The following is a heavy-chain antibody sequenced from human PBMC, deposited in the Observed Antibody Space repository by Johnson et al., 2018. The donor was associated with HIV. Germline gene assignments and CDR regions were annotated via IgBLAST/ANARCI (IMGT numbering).Heavy chain of an antibody. Sequence: QVQLVESGGRLIQPGGSLRLSCAASGFTLSSYAFHWVRQAPAKGLEWVAVISYDGSNTYFADSVKGRFTISKDNAKKSLYLQMKSLRAEDTALYYCVRAQFLEWLFFDSFDIWGQGTMVTVAS. CDR2: ISYDGSNT. CDR3: VRAQFLEWLFFDSFDI. CDR1: GFTLSSYA. D-gene: IGHD3-3*01. J-gene: IGHJ3*02. V-gene: IGHV3-30*04.